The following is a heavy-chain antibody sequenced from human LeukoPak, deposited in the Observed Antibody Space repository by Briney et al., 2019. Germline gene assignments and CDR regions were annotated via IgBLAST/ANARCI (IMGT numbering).Heavy chain of an antibody. Sequence: GESRKISCQGSGYSFTTYWIAWVRQMPGKGLEWMRSIHPGDSDTRYSPSFQGQVTISADKSISTAYLQWSSLKASDTAMYYCARHLGTAMVSPLGYWGQGTLVTVSS. J-gene: IGHJ4*02. CDR2: IHPGDSDT. V-gene: IGHV5-51*01. CDR1: GYSFTTYW. D-gene: IGHD5-18*01. CDR3: ARHLGTAMVSPLGY.